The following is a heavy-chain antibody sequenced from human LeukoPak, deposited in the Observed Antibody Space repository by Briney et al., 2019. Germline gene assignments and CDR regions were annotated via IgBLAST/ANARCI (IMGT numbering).Heavy chain of an antibody. J-gene: IGHJ4*02. CDR2: SYYSENT. Sequence: SETLSLTCTLSGGSITTTTYYWGWIRQPPGKGLEWIGSSYYSENTYYNPSLKSRLTISIDTSRKQFSLKLSSVTAADTAVYYCARKPRGAAAGFDYWGQGTLVTVSS. V-gene: IGHV4-39*07. CDR1: GGSITTTTYY. CDR3: ARKPRGAAAGFDY. D-gene: IGHD6-13*01.